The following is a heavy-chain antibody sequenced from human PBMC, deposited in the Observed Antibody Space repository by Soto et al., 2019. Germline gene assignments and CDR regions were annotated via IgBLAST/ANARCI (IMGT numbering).Heavy chain of an antibody. Sequence: LVQSGAEVKKPGSSVKVSCXASGGTFSSYAISXXXXXXXXGXEXMGGIIPIFGTANYAQKFQGRVTITADESTSTAYMELSSLRSEDTAVYYCARDLRYSYGQLGYWGQGTLVTVSS. V-gene: IGHV1-69*01. CDR1: GGTFSSYA. CDR3: ARDLRYSYGQLGY. CDR2: IIPIFGTA. J-gene: IGHJ4*02. D-gene: IGHD5-18*01.